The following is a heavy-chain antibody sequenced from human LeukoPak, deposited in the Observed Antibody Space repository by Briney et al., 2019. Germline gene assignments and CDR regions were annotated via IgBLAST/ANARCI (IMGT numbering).Heavy chain of an antibody. V-gene: IGHV1-18*01. CDR3: ARAVDYHDSSGYYYPIDH. Sequence: ASVKVSCTTSGYTFTSYLITWVRQAPGQGLEWMGWISPYNGNTNYLQKYQGRVTMSTDTSTPTAYMDLRNLKFDDTAVYYCARAVDYHDSSGYYYPIDHWGQGTLVTVSS. CDR2: ISPYNGNT. CDR1: GYTFTSYL. D-gene: IGHD3-22*01. J-gene: IGHJ4*02.